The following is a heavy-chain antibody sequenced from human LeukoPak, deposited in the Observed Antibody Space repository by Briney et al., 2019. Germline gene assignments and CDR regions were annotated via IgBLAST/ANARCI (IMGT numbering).Heavy chain of an antibody. CDR1: GYSIRSGYY. CDR3: ARVRMTGTLDV. D-gene: IGHD3-9*01. Sequence: PSETLSLTCAVSGYSIRSGYYWGWIRQPPGKGPEWIGTIYHSGSTYYNPSLKSRVTISLDTSKNQFSLKLSSVTAADTAVYYCARVRMTGTLDVWGKGTTVTVSS. V-gene: IGHV4-38-2*01. J-gene: IGHJ6*04. CDR2: IYHSGST.